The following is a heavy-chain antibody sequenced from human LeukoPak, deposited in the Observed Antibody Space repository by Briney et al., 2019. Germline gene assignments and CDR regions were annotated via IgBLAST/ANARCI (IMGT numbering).Heavy chain of an antibody. CDR3: ARGGSPYAFDI. J-gene: IGHJ3*02. D-gene: IGHD3-10*01. V-gene: IGHV3-7*01. CDR2: INQDGSDK. CDR1: GFTFSSYA. Sequence: GGSLRLSCAASGFTFSSYAMHWVRQAPGKGLEWVANINQDGSDKYYVDSVKGRFTISRDNAKNSLYLQMNSLRAEDTAVFYCARGGSPYAFDIWGQGTMVTVSS.